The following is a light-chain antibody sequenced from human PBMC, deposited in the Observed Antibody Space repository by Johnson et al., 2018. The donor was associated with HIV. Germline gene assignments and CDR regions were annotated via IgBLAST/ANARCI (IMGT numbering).Light chain of an antibody. CDR3: GSWDSSLSAYV. CDR2: ESN. V-gene: IGLV1-51*02. Sequence: QSVLTQPPSVSAALGQKVTVSCAGSSSNIGKNYVSWYKQLPGTAPKVLIYESNQRPSGVPDRFSGSKSGTSASLAISGLQSEDEADYYCGSWDSSLSAYVFGTGTKVTVL. J-gene: IGLJ1*01. CDR1: SSNIGKNY.